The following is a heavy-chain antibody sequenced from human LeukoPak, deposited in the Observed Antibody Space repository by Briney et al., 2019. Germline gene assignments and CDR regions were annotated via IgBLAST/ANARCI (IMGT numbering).Heavy chain of an antibody. V-gene: IGHV3-21*04. J-gene: IGHJ4*02. CDR2: ISSSSSYI. D-gene: IGHD6-6*01. CDR1: GFTFSSYS. CDR3: AKDRGSSSALGAGDY. Sequence: GGSLRLSCAASGFTFSSYSMNWVRQAPGKGLEWVSSISSSSSYIYYADSVKGRFTVSRDNSKNTLYLQMNSLRADDTAVYYCAKDRGSSSALGAGDYWGQGTLVTVSS.